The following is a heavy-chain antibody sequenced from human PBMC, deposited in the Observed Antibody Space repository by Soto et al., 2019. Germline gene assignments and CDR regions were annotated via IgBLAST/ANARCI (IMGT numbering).Heavy chain of an antibody. D-gene: IGHD3-3*01. CDR1: GYTFTSYG. V-gene: IGHV1-18*01. CDR2: ISAYNGNT. J-gene: IGHJ4*02. CDR3: ARSHNSEYYDFWSGYHPFDY. Sequence: QVQLVQSGAEVKKPGASVKVSCKASGYTFTSYGISWVRQAPGQGLEWMGWISAYNGNTNYAQKLQGRVTMTTDTSTSTAYMELRSLRSDDTAVYYCARSHNSEYYDFWSGYHPFDYWGQGTLVTVSS.